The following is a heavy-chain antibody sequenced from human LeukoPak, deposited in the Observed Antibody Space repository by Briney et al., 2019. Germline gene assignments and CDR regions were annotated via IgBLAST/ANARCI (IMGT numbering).Heavy chain of an antibody. V-gene: IGHV1-69*13. Sequence: SVKVSCKASGGTFSSYAISWVRQAPGQGLEWMGGIIPIFGTANYAQKFQGKVTITADESTSTAYMELSSLRSEDTAVYYCARTGRVLHGVYYYYYYMDVWGKGTTVTVSS. D-gene: IGHD3-10*01. CDR1: GGTFSSYA. J-gene: IGHJ6*03. CDR3: ARTGRVLHGVYYYYYYMDV. CDR2: IIPIFGTA.